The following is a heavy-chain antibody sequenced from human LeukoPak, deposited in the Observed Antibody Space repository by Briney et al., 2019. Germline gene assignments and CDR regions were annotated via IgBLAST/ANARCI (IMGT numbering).Heavy chain of an antibody. V-gene: IGHV4-34*01. J-gene: IGHJ4*02. Sequence: PSETLSLTCAVYGGSFSGYYWSWIRQPPGKGLEWIGEINHSGSTNYNPSLKSRVTISVDTSKNRFSLKLSSVTAADTAVYYCARDKVGATTRIMDYWGQGTLVTVSS. CDR1: GGSFSGYY. CDR2: INHSGST. D-gene: IGHD1-26*01. CDR3: ARDKVGATTRIMDY.